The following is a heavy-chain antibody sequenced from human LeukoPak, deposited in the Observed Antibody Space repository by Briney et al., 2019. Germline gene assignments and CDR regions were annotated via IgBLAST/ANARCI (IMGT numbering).Heavy chain of an antibody. V-gene: IGHV3-23*01. CDR3: ARSPYYDILAGFYYYFDY. J-gene: IGHJ4*02. CDR1: GFTFSSYA. D-gene: IGHD3-9*01. Sequence: GGSLRLSCAASGFTFSSYAMSWGRQAPGKGLEWVSAISGSGGSTYYADSVKGRFTISRDNSKNTLYLQMNSLRAEDTATYYCARSPYYDILAGFYYYFDYWGQGTLVTVSS. CDR2: ISGSGGST.